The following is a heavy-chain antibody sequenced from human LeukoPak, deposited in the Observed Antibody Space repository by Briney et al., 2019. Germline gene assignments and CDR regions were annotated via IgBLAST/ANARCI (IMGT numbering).Heavy chain of an antibody. CDR3: AKYLYSSGYYPRTNELDDAFDI. CDR2: ISSSSSTI. V-gene: IGHV3-48*01. CDR1: GFTFSSYS. J-gene: IGHJ3*02. D-gene: IGHD3-22*01. Sequence: PGGSLRLSCAASGFTFSSYSMNWVRQAPGKGLEWVSYISSSSSTIYYADSVKGRFTISRDNAKNSLYLQMNSLRAEDTAVYYCAKYLYSSGYYPRTNELDDAFDIWGQGTMVTVSS.